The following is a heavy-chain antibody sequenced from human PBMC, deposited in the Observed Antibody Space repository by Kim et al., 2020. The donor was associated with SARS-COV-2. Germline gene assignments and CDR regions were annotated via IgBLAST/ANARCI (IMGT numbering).Heavy chain of an antibody. J-gene: IGHJ6*02. V-gene: IGHV3-11*01. CDR3: ARVRGAAGPFYYYYFGMGV. CDR1: GFTFSDYY. Sequence: GGSLRLSCAASGFTFSDYYMSWIRQAPGKGLEWVSDISSSGSTIYYADSVKGRFTISRDNAKNSLYLQMNSLRAEDTAVYYCARVRGAAGPFYYYYFGMGVWGQGTTVTGSS. CDR2: ISSSGSTI. D-gene: IGHD6-13*01.